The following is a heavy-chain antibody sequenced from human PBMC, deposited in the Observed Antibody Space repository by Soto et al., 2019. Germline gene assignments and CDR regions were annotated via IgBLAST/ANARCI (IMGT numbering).Heavy chain of an antibody. CDR3: ARSRDGYSFYFYYGMDG. D-gene: IGHD4-4*01. J-gene: IGHJ6*02. Sequence: PGRSLRLSCAASGFIFTSYGMHWVRQAPGKGLEWMALILHDGSAEYYADSVKGRFTISRDNSKNTLYLQMNSLTAEDTAVYYCARSRDGYSFYFYYGMDGWGQGTTVTVSS. V-gene: IGHV3-30*03. CDR2: ILHDGSAE. CDR1: GFIFTSYG.